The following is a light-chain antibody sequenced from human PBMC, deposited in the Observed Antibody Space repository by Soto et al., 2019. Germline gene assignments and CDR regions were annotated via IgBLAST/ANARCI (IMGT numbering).Light chain of an antibody. CDR2: EVS. CDR1: SSDVGGYNY. V-gene: IGLV2-14*01. Sequence: QPVLTQPASVSGSPGQSITISCTGTSSDVGGYNYVSWYQQYPGKAPKLMIYEVSYRPSGVSNRFSGSKYGNTASLTISGLQSEDEADYYCSSYTSTNTLVFGGGTQLTVL. CDR3: SSYTSTNTLV. J-gene: IGLJ3*02.